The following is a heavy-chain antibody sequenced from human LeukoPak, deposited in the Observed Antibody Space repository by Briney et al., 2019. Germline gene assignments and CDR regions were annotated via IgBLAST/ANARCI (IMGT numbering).Heavy chain of an antibody. CDR3: ARASIAAAGYYFDY. V-gene: IGHV3-53*01. Sequence: GGSLRLSCAASGFTVSTNYMTWVRQAPGKGLEWVSVIYSGGSTYYSDSVKGRFTISRDNSKNTLYLQLNNLRAEDTAVYYCARASIAAAGYYFDYWGQGTLVTVSS. D-gene: IGHD6-13*01. CDR2: IYSGGST. J-gene: IGHJ4*02. CDR1: GFTVSTNY.